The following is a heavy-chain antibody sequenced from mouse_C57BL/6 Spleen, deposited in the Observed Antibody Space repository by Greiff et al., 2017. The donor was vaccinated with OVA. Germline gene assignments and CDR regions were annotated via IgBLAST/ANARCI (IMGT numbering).Heavy chain of an antibody. V-gene: IGHV3-6*01. CDR1: GYSITSGYY. Sequence: VQLVESGPGLVKPSQSLSLTCSVTGYSITSGYYWNWIRQFPGNKLEWMGYISYDGSNNYNPSLKNRISITRDTSKNQFFLKLNSVTTEDTATYYCARDYYGSSYPAWFAYWGQGTLVTVSA. D-gene: IGHD1-1*01. CDR3: ARDYYGSSYPAWFAY. CDR2: ISYDGSN. J-gene: IGHJ3*01.